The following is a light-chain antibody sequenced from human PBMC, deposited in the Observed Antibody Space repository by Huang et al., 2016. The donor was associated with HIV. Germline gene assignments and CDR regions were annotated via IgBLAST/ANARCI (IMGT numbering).Light chain of an antibody. V-gene: IGKV3-15*01. Sequence: EIVMTQSPATLSVSPGERATLSCRASQSGNSNLAWYQQKPGQAPRLLIYGASTRATGIPARFSGSGSGTEFTLTISSLQSEDCAVYYCQQYNDWPPWTFGQGTKVEIK. CDR1: QSGNSN. CDR3: QQYNDWPPWT. J-gene: IGKJ1*01. CDR2: GAS.